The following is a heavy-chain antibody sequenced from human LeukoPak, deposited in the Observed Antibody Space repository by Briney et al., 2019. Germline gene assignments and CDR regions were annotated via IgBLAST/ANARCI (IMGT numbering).Heavy chain of an antibody. Sequence: ASVKVSCKASGYTFTSYGISWVRQAPGQGLEWMGWISAYNGNTNYAQKLQGRVTITTDTSTSTAYMELRSLRSDDTAVYYCARDRDVPAATSFDYWGQGTLVTASS. D-gene: IGHD2-2*01. CDR3: ARDRDVPAATSFDY. V-gene: IGHV1-18*04. CDR2: ISAYNGNT. CDR1: GYTFTSYG. J-gene: IGHJ4*02.